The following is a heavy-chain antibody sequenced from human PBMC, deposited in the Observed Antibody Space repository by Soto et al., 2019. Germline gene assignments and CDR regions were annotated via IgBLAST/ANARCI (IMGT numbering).Heavy chain of an antibody. V-gene: IGHV1-18*04. CDR3: AKGVRWNDYYFDY. D-gene: IGHD1-1*01. Sequence: ASVKVSCKASGYTFTSYYMHCVRQAPGQGLEWMGWISAHNGDTDYTQKFQGRVTMTTDTSTSTAYMELRSLRVEDTAVYYCAKGVRWNDYYFDYWGQGSLVTVSS. J-gene: IGHJ4*02. CDR1: GYTFTSYY. CDR2: ISAHNGDT.